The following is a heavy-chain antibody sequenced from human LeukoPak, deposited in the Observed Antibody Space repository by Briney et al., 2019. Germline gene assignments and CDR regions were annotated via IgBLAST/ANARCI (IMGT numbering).Heavy chain of an antibody. D-gene: IGHD6-19*01. J-gene: IGHJ6*02. Sequence: GGSLRLSCAASGFTFSSYGMHWVRQAPGKGLEWVAVIWYDGSNKYYADSVKGRFTISRDNSKNTLYLQMNSLRAEDTAVYYCARTRKQWLGMDVWGQGTTVTVSS. V-gene: IGHV3-33*08. CDR1: GFTFSSYG. CDR3: ARTRKQWLGMDV. CDR2: IWYDGSNK.